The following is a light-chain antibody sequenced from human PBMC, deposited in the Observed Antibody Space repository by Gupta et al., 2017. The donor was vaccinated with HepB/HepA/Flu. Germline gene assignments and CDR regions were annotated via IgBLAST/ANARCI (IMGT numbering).Light chain of an antibody. Sequence: AGLTQPPSVSRALSQTATLTCTGSNNNIGAQGAAWLQQPQAHPPNLLSYRDNNRTSGISERFSTSRSGNRATVTITGLQTEDEADYYCSAWDIIHNDWVFGGGTKLTVL. CDR2: RDN. J-gene: IGLJ3*02. CDR1: NNNIGAQG. CDR3: SAWDIIHNDWV. V-gene: IGLV10-54*04.